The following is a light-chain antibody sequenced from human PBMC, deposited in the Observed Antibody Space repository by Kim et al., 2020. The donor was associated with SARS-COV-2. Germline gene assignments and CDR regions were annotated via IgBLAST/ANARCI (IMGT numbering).Light chain of an antibody. CDR1: QSVSSN. J-gene: IGKJ3*01. V-gene: IGKV3-15*01. CDR3: QQYNNWPPFT. Sequence: VSPGERATLSCRASQSVSSNLAWYQQKPGQAPRLLIYGASTRATGIPARFSGSGSGTEFTLTISSLQSEDFAVYYCQQYNNWPPFTFGPGTKWIS. CDR2: GAS.